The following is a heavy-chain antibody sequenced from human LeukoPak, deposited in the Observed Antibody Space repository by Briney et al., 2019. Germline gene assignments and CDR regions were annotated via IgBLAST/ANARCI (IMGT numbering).Heavy chain of an antibody. D-gene: IGHD6-6*01. V-gene: IGHV3-53*01. CDR2: IYSGGST. CDR3: ASLSLGHY. CDR1: GFTVSSNY. J-gene: IGHJ4*02. Sequence: PGGSLRLSCAASGFTVSSNYMSWVRQAPGKGLEWVSVIYSGGSTYYADSVKGRFTISRDTSKNTQSLQMNSLRAEDTAVYYCASLSLGHYWGQGTLVTVSS.